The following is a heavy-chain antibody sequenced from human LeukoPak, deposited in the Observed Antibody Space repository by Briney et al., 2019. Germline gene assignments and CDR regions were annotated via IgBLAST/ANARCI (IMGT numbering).Heavy chain of an antibody. J-gene: IGHJ3*02. CDR1: GYALTSYS. V-gene: IGHV1-18*01. CDR3: ATWVFDSSLKTYASDI. Sequence: ASVKVSCKASGYALTSYSSSWGRQALGQRLEWMGWISPYNGNTNYVQKVEGRVTLTTDTSTNKVYMEMRSLRTDDTAVYYCATWVFDSSLKTYASDIWGQGTMVTVSS. D-gene: IGHD6-13*01. CDR2: ISPYNGNT.